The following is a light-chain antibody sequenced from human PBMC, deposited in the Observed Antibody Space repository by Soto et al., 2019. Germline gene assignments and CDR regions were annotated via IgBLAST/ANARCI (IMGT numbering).Light chain of an antibody. CDR3: QQRSNWPALT. Sequence: EIVLTQSPGTLSLSPGERTTLSCRASQSVSSSYLAWYQQKPGQAPRLLIYGASNRATGIPDRFSGSGSGTDFTFTISRLEPEDFAVYYCQQRSNWPALTFGGGTKVEIK. V-gene: IGKV3D-20*02. J-gene: IGKJ4*01. CDR2: GAS. CDR1: QSVSSSY.